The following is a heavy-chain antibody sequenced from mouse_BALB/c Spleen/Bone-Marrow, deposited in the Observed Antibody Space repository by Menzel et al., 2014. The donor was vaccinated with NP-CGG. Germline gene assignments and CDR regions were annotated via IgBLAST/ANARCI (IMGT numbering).Heavy chain of an antibody. V-gene: IGHV14-3*02. Sequence: EVMLVESGAELVKPGASVKLSCTASGLNIKDTYMHWVKQRPEQGLEWIGRIDPANGNTKYDPKFQGKATITADTSSNTAYLQLSSLTSEDTAVYYCARVKLWSYAMDYWGQGTSVTVSS. CDR2: IDPANGNT. CDR1: GLNIKDTY. J-gene: IGHJ4*01. D-gene: IGHD1-1*02. CDR3: ARVKLWSYAMDY.